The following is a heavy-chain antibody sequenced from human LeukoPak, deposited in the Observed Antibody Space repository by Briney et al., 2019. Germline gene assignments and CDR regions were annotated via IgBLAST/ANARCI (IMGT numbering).Heavy chain of an antibody. V-gene: IGHV3-30*02. CDR3: AKDAYSYGSMFYFDY. J-gene: IGHJ4*02. Sequence: GGSLRLSCAASGFTFSSYGMHWVRQAPGKGLEWVAFIRYDGSNKYYADSVKGRFTISRDNSKNTLYLQMNSLRADDAAIYYCAKDAYSYGSMFYFDYWGQGTLVTVSS. CDR2: IRYDGSNK. CDR1: GFTFSSYG. D-gene: IGHD3-10*02.